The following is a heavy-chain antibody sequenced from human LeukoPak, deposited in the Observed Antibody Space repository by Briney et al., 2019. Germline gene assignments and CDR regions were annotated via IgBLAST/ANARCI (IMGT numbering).Heavy chain of an antibody. V-gene: IGHV3-74*01. CDR1: GFSFSGHW. D-gene: IGHD6-6*01. Sequence: GGSLRLSCTASGFSFSGHWMHWARQLPGKGLVWVSRISPTGSTTSYADSVKGRFTVSRDNAKSTLYLQVNNLRAEDTAVYYCARGPNSNWSGLDFWGQGTLLTASS. J-gene: IGHJ4*02. CDR2: ISPTGSTT. CDR3: ARGPNSNWSGLDF.